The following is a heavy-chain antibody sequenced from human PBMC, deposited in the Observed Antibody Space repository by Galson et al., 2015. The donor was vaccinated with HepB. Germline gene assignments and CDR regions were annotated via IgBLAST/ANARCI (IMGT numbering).Heavy chain of an antibody. Sequence: SVKVSCKASGYTFTSYGISWVRQAPGQGLEWMGWISAYNGNTNYAQKLQGRVTMTTDTSTSTAYMELRSLRSDDTAVYYCARGGYDFWSGYYPYYYGMDVWGQGTTVTVSS. D-gene: IGHD3-3*01. CDR2: ISAYNGNT. CDR1: GYTFTSYG. V-gene: IGHV1-18*04. CDR3: ARGGYDFWSGYYPYYYGMDV. J-gene: IGHJ6*02.